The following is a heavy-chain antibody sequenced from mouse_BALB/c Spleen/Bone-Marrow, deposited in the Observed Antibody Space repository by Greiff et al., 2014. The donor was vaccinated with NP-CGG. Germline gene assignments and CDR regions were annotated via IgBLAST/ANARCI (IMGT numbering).Heavy chain of an antibody. Sequence: LVKTGASVKISCKASGYSFTGYYMHWVKQSHGKSLEWIGYISCYNGATSYNQKFKGKATFTVDTSSSTAYMQSNSLASEDSAVYYCARGNYDEMDYWGQGTSVTVSS. CDR3: ARGNYDEMDY. CDR2: ISCYNGAT. J-gene: IGHJ4*01. CDR1: GYSFTGYY. D-gene: IGHD2-4*01. V-gene: IGHV1S34*01.